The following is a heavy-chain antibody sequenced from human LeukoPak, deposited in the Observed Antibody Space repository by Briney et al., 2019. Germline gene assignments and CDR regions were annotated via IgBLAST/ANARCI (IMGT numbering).Heavy chain of an antibody. CDR2: INPNSGGT. CDR3: ARGSRFGVVGRDAFDI. J-gene: IGHJ3*02. CDR1: GYTFSGYY. Sequence: ASVKVSCKASGYTFSGYYMHWVRQAPGQGLEWVGWINPNSGGTNYAQKFQGRVTMTRDTSISTAYMELSRLRSDDTAVYYCARGSRFGVVGRDAFDIWGQGTVVTVPS. V-gene: IGHV1-2*02. D-gene: IGHD3-3*01.